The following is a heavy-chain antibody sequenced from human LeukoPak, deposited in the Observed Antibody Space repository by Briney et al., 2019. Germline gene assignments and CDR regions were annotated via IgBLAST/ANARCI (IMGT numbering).Heavy chain of an antibody. CDR1: GGSISSGDYY. D-gene: IGHD3-10*01. CDR2: IYYSGST. J-gene: IGHJ5*02. Sequence: PSETLSHTCTVSGGSISSGDYYWSWIRQPPGKGLEWIGYIYYSGSTYYNPSLKSRVTISVDTSKNQFSLKLSSVTAADTAVYYCARGSGSYRFDPWGQGTLVTVSS. CDR3: ARGSGSYRFDP. V-gene: IGHV4-30-4*01.